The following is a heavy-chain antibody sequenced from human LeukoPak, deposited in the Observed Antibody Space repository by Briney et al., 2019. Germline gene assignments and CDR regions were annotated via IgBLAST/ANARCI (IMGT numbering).Heavy chain of an antibody. V-gene: IGHV4-31*03. CDR3: ERDSDFGTNWFDP. D-gene: IGHD3/OR15-3a*01. CDR2: IYYSGST. CDR1: GGSISSGGYY. Sequence: SETLSLTCTVTGGSISSGGYYRSWIRQHPGKGLEWIGYIYYSGSTYYNPSLKSRVTISVDTSKNQFSLKLSSVTAADTAVYYCERDSDFGTNWFDPWGQGTLVTVSS. J-gene: IGHJ5*02.